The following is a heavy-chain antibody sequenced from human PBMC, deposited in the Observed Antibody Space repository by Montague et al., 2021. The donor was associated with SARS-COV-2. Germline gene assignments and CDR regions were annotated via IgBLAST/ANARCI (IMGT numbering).Heavy chain of an antibody. D-gene: IGHD3-10*01. CDR2: IYNSGST. CDR1: GGSINSFY. J-gene: IGHJ4*03. Sequence: SETLSLTCTVSGGSINSFYWSWIRQPPGKGLEWIGYIYNSGSTNYNPSLKSRVTISVDTSKNQFSLKLTSVTTADTAVYYCARDKGVPDFWGQGILVTVSS. V-gene: IGHV4-59*13. CDR3: ARDKGVPDF.